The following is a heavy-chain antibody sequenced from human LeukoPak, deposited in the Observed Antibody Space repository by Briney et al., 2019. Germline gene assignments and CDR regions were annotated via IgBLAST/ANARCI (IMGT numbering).Heavy chain of an antibody. Sequence: GSSVKVSCKASGGTFSSYAITWVRQAPGQGLEWIGIINPSGGSASYAQKFQGRVTMTRDTSTSTVYLELSSLRSGDTAVYYCARATQSWFDPWGQGTLVTVSS. V-gene: IGHV1-46*01. CDR1: GGTFSSYA. CDR3: ARATQSWFDP. J-gene: IGHJ5*02. CDR2: INPSGGSA.